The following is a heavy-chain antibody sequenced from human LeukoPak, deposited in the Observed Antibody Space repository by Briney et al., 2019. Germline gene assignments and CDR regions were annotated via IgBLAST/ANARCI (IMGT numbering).Heavy chain of an antibody. V-gene: IGHV4-38-2*01. CDR1: GYSITSGCY. CDR2: IYHSGST. Sequence: SETLSLTCAVSGYSITSGCYWGWIRQPPGRGLEWIGIIYHSGSTYYDPTLKSRVTMTVDTSKNQFSLKLSSVTAADTAVYYCARGVVVSPAPLYYMDVWGKGATVTVSS. CDR3: ARGVVVSPAPLYYMDV. J-gene: IGHJ6*03. D-gene: IGHD2-15*01.